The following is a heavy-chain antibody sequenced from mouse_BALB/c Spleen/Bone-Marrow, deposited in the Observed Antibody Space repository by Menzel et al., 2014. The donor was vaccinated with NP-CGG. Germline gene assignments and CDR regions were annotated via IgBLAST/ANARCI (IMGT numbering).Heavy chain of an antibody. CDR1: GFTFSRYG. CDR2: ISRGGSYT. J-gene: IGHJ4*01. D-gene: IGHD2-2*01. CDR3: AGRGYVHAPYALAF. V-gene: IGHV5-6*01. Sequence: EVHLEESGGDLVKPGGSRKLSCAGSGFTFSRYGMSWVRQTPDKRLEWVATISRGGSYTYYQDSVKGRFTVDRDNAKNTRYLQMRSLKSADTAIYYCAGRGYVHAPYALAFWGHTASVTVSS.